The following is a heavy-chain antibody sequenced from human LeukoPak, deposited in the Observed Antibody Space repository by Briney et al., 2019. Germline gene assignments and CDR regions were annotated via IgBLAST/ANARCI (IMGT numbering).Heavy chain of an antibody. J-gene: IGHJ4*02. D-gene: IGHD2-21*02. CDR3: VRWVTGLDY. CDR1: GFTFSTYA. CDR2: INSDGIRT. Sequence: GGSLRLSCSASGFTFSTYAMHWVRQAPGKGLEDVSAINSDGIRTYYADSVKGRFTISRDNSKNTVYVQMSSLRSEDTAVYYCVRWVTGLDYWGQGILVTVSS. V-gene: IGHV3-64*03.